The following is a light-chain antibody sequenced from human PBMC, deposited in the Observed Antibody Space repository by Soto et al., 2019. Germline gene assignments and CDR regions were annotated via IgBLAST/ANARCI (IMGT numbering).Light chain of an antibody. CDR2: KAS. Sequence: DIQMTQAPSTLSASIGDTVTITCRASQNINTWLAWYQQKPGKVPKLLIYKASNLESGVPSRFSGSGSGTEFTLTISSLQADDFATYYCQQFHLYSTFGQGTKVDIK. V-gene: IGKV1-5*03. J-gene: IGKJ1*01. CDR1: QNINTW. CDR3: QQFHLYST.